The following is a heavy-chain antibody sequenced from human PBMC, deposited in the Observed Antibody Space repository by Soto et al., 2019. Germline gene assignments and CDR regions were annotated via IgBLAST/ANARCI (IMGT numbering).Heavy chain of an antibody. V-gene: IGHV3-33*01. CDR1: GFSFSTYG. CDR2: VWYDGSKE. J-gene: IGHJ3*02. D-gene: IGHD1-7*01. Sequence: QVQLVESGGGVVQPGRSLRLSCAASGFSFSTYGMYWVRQAPAGGLEWVALVWYDGSKEYYADSVKGRFTISRDNSKNPLYLQMNSLRAEDTAVYFCARTDWNYGTGVFDIWGQGTMVTVSS. CDR3: ARTDWNYGTGVFDI.